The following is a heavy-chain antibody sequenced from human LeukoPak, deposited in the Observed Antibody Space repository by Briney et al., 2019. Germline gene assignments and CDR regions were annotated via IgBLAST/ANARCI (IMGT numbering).Heavy chain of an antibody. CDR2: IYSGGST. CDR3: ARGAFPVAAAD. D-gene: IGHD6-13*01. Sequence: PGGSLRLSCAASGFTVGSNYMSWVRQAPGKGLEWVSVIYSGGSTYYADSVKGRFTISRDNSKNTLYLQMNSLRAGDTAVYYCARGAFPVAAADWGQGTLVTVSS. V-gene: IGHV3-66*01. CDR1: GFTVGSNY. J-gene: IGHJ4*02.